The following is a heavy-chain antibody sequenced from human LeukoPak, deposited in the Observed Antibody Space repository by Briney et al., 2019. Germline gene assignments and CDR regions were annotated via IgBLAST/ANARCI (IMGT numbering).Heavy chain of an antibody. CDR3: AREWAGYYYDSSQNWFDP. D-gene: IGHD3-22*01. CDR2: INSDGSST. CDR1: GFTFSSYW. J-gene: IGHJ5*02. V-gene: IGHV3-74*01. Sequence: GGSLRLSCAASGFTFSSYWMHWVRQAPGKGLVWVSRINSDGSSTSYADSVKGRFTISRDNAKNTLYLQMNSLRAEDTAVYYCAREWAGYYYDSSQNWFDPWGQGTLVTVSS.